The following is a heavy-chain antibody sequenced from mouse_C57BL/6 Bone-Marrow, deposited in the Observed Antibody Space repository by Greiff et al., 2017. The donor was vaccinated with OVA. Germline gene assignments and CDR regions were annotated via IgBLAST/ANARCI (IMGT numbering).Heavy chain of an antibody. CDR1: EYEFPSHD. D-gene: IGHD2-1*01. V-gene: IGHV5-2*01. J-gene: IGHJ4*01. Sequence: EVMLVESGGGLVQPGESLKLSCESNEYEFPSHDMSWVRKTPEKRLELVAAFNSDGGSTYSPDSREKRFIISRENTKKTLYLQMSSLRSEDTALYYCASYYGNYGYAMDYWGQGTSVTVSS. CDR2: FNSDGGST. CDR3: ASYYGNYGYAMDY.